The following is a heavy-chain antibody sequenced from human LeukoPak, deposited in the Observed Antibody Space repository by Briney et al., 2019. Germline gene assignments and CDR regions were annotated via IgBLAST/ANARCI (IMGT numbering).Heavy chain of an antibody. Sequence: GGSLRLPCAASGFTFSSYAMHWVRQAPGKGLEYVSAISSNGGSTYYANSVKGRFTISRDNSKNTLYLQMGSLRAEDMAVYYCASSSGYLGDAFDIWGQGTMVTVSS. V-gene: IGHV3-64*01. CDR2: ISSNGGST. CDR3: ASSSGYLGDAFDI. J-gene: IGHJ3*02. CDR1: GFTFSSYA. D-gene: IGHD3-22*01.